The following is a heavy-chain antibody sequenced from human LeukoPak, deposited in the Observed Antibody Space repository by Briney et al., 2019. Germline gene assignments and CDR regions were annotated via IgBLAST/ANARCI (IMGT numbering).Heavy chain of an antibody. J-gene: IGHJ3*02. V-gene: IGHV1-8*03. D-gene: IGHD1-26*01. Sequence: ASVKVSCKASGYTFTSYDINWVRQATGQGLEWMGWMNANSGNTGYAQTFQSRVTITTNTSLSTAYMEMRRLRSEDTAVYYCARPLLPGGTDAFDIWGQGTMVTVSS. CDR3: ARPLLPGGTDAFDI. CDR1: GYTFTSYD. CDR2: MNANSGNT.